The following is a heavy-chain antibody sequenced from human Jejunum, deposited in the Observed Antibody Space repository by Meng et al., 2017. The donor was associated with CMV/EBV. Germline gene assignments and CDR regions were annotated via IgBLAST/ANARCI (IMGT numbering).Heavy chain of an antibody. CDR2: IKSKADGETT. J-gene: IGHJ4*02. CDR1: GFLFSNAW. CDR3: TTAYGGSFSN. Sequence: EVHIVEAGGGLVKPGESLRLSCAASGFLFSNAWMGWVRQGPGKGLEWVGRIKSKADGETTDYASPVKGRFTISRDDSKNTLYLEMNSLKTEDTAIYYCTTAYGGSFSNWGQGTLVTVSS. D-gene: IGHD1-26*01. V-gene: IGHV3-15*01.